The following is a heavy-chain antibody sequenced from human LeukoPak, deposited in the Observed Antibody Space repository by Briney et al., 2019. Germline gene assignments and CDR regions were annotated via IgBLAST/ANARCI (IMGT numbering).Heavy chain of an antibody. V-gene: IGHV3-9*03. Sequence: GRSVGLSCAAWGFTFEDYAMQWVREAPGKGREGGSGISWNSGSIVCADSVEGGFTISRDNAQHSLYLPMNSLRAEDMALYYCAQDIEPHGASGHFDYWGQGPLLPVSS. CDR1: GFTFEDYA. CDR3: AQDIEPHGASGHFDY. CDR2: ISWNSGSI. D-gene: IGHD1-14*01. J-gene: IGHJ4*02.